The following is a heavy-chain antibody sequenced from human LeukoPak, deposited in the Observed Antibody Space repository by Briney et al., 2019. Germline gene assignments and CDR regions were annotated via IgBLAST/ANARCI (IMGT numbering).Heavy chain of an antibody. D-gene: IGHD6-6*01. J-gene: IGHJ4*02. CDR2: ISYDGSNK. Sequence: GRSLRLSCAASGFTFSSYGMHWVRQAPGKGLEWVAVISYDGSNKYYADSVKGRFTISRDNSKNTLYLQMNSLRAEDTAVYYCAKDLGNGAVGSSSPFDYRGQGTLVTVSS. CDR3: AKDLGNGAVGSSSPFDY. V-gene: IGHV3-30*18. CDR1: GFTFSSYG.